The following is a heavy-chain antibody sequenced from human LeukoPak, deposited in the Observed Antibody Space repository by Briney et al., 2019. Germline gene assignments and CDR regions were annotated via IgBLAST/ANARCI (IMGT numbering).Heavy chain of an antibody. D-gene: IGHD5-18*01. CDR2: IYSGGST. CDR3: AKDSGGYGI. Sequence: GGSLRLSCAASGFTFSSYNMNWVRQAPGKGLEWVSIIYSGGSTFYADSVKGRFTISRDNSKNTLYLQMNSLRAEDTAVYYCAKDSGGYGIWGQGTMVTVSS. J-gene: IGHJ3*02. CDR1: GFTFSSYN. V-gene: IGHV3-53*01.